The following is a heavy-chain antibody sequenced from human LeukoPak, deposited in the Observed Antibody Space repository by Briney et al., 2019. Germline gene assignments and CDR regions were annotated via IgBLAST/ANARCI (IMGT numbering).Heavy chain of an antibody. V-gene: IGHV3-53*01. D-gene: IGHD6-13*01. CDR3: ASRSSSSWYYYYGMDV. CDR2: IYSGGST. CDR1: GFTVSSNY. J-gene: IGHJ6*02. Sequence: GGSLRLSCAASGFTVSSNYMSWVRQALGKGLEWVSVIYSGGSTYYADSVKGQFTISRDNSKNTLYLQMNSLRAEDTAVYYCASRSSSSWYYYYGMDVWGQGTTVTVSS.